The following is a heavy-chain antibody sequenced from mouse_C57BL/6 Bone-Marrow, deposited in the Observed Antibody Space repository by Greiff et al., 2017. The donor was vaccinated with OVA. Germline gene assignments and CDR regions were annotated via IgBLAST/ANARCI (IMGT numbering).Heavy chain of an antibody. CDR1: GYTFTSYW. D-gene: IGHD4-1*01. CDR2: IHPNSGST. V-gene: IGHV1-64*01. J-gene: IGHJ4*01. Sequence: QVQLQQPGAELVKPGASVKLSCKASGYTFTSYWMHWVKQRPGQGLEWIGMIHPNSGSTNYNEKFKSKVTLTIDKSFSTAYMQLSSLTSEDSAVYYSARPNWVPYYAMDYWGQGTSVTVSS. CDR3: ARPNWVPYYAMDY.